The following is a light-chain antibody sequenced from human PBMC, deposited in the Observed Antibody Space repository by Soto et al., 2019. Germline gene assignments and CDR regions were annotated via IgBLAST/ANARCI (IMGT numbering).Light chain of an antibody. J-gene: IGKJ3*01. CDR2: DAS. V-gene: IGKV3-11*01. CDR1: QSLSNF. Sequence: EIVLTQSPATLSLSPGERATLSCRASQSLSNFLAWYQQKPGQAPRLLIYDASNRATGIPVRFSGSGSGTXXXXXXSSLEPEDFAVYYCQQRSNLFTFGPGTTVEIK. CDR3: QQRSNLFT.